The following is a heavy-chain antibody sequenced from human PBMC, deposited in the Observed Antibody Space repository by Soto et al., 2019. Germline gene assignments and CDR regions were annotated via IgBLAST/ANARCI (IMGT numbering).Heavy chain of an antibody. CDR2: ISGSDGST. D-gene: IGHD6-19*01. CDR1: GFTFDSCA. V-gene: IGHV3-23*01. J-gene: IGHJ4*02. CDR3: AKGKTSGWYYFDF. Sequence: PGGSLRLSCAASGFTFDSCAMSWVRQAPGKGLEWILGISGSDGSTYYADSVKGRFTISRDNSKNTVYLQMNSLRADDTAVYYCAKGKTSGWYYFDFWGQGTLVTVSS.